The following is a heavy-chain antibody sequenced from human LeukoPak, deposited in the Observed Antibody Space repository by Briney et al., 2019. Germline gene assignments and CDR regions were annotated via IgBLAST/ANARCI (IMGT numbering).Heavy chain of an antibody. V-gene: IGHV3-7*01. CDR1: GFPFSSYW. Sequence: GGSLRLSCAASGFPFSSYWMAWVRQAPGKGLDWVASIKQDGGETFYVDSVKGRFTISRDNAKNSLYLQMNSLRAEDTAVYYCTREDHSNYNYWGQGTLVTVSS. D-gene: IGHD4-11*01. CDR3: TREDHSNYNY. CDR2: IKQDGGET. J-gene: IGHJ4*02.